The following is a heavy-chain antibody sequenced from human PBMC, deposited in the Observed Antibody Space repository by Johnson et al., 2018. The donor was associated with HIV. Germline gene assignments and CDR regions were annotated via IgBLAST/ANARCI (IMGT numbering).Heavy chain of an antibody. D-gene: IGHD5-24*01. CDR1: GFTFDDYG. Sequence: VQLVESGGGVVRPGGSLRLSCAASGFTFDDYGMSWVRQAPGKGLEWVSGISWNCGSIGYAASVKGRFPISRDNAKNSLYLQMNSLGAEDTALYYCAKDIASGDSYDAFDIWGQGTMVTVSS. J-gene: IGHJ3*02. CDR3: AKDIASGDSYDAFDI. CDR2: ISWNCGSI. V-gene: IGHV3-20*04.